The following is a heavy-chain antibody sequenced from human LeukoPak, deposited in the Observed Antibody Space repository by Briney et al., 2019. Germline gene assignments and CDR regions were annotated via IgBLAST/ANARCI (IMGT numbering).Heavy chain of an antibody. CDR3: ARASSYYYDSSGHYSVLDAFDI. V-gene: IGHV1-24*01. CDR1: GYSVTEVA. D-gene: IGHD3-22*01. Sequence: ASVKVSCKVSGYSVTEVAIHWVRQAPGKGPEWMGGFDREYGETVFAQKLQGRVTMTTDTSTSTAYMELRSLRSDDTAVYYCARASSYYYDSSGHYSVLDAFDIWGQGTMVTVSS. CDR2: FDREYGET. J-gene: IGHJ3*02.